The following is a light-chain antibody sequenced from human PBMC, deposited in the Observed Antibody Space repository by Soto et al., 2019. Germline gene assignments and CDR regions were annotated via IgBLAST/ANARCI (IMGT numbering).Light chain of an antibody. J-gene: IGKJ2*01. Sequence: EIVLTQSPGTLSLSPGERATLSCRASQSVSSSYLAWYQQKPGQAPRLLIYGASSRATGIPDRFSGSGSGTDFALTISRPEPDDFAVYCCQPYGSSPPRYTFGQGTNREIK. CDR1: QSVSSSY. CDR2: GAS. V-gene: IGKV3-20*01. CDR3: QPYGSSPPRYT.